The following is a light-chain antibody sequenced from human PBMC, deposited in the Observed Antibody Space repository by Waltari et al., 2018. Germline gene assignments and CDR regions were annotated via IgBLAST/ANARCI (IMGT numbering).Light chain of an antibody. Sequence: QSVLTQPPSASGTPGQRVTISCSGSSSNIGSNTVNWYQQLPGTAPKLLFYNNNQRPSGVPDRFSASKSGTSDSLAISGLQSEDEADYYCATWDDSLNGVVFGGGTKLTVL. CDR3: ATWDDSLNGVV. CDR2: NNN. V-gene: IGLV1-44*01. J-gene: IGLJ2*01. CDR1: SSNIGSNT.